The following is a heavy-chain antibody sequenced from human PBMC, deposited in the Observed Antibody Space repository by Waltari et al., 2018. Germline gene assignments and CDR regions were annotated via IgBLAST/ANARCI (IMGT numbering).Heavy chain of an antibody. J-gene: IGHJ1*01. Sequence: QVQLQESGPGLVTPSETLSLTCAVSGGSFSSYWWGWIRQPPGKGLEWIGSIYGSSGSTEYNPSLKSRATISRDTSKNQFSLKLSSVTAADTAVYYGIAAAPAEYFEFWGQGALVTVSS. V-gene: IGHV4-39*07. CDR2: IYGSSGST. D-gene: IGHD6-13*01. CDR1: GGSFSSYW. CDR3: IAAAPAEYFEF.